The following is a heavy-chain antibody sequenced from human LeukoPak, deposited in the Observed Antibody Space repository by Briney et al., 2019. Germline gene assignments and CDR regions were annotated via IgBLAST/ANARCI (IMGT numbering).Heavy chain of an antibody. J-gene: IGHJ4*02. D-gene: IGHD2-8*01. CDR1: GFTFSSCT. CDR2: ISSSSITI. V-gene: IGHV3-48*02. Sequence: GGSLRLSCAASGFTFSSCTMNWVRQAPGKGLAWVSYISSSSITIYYTDSVKGRFTITRDSAKNSLYLQMNSLRDEDTAVYYCATDKWASHWGPGTLVTVSS. CDR3: ATDKWASH.